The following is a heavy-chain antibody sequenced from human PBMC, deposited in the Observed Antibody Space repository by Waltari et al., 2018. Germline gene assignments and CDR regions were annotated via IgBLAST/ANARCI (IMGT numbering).Heavy chain of an antibody. D-gene: IGHD3-10*01. J-gene: IGHJ5*02. CDR3: ARHRGVHTGFPGLDP. V-gene: IGHV4-39*01. CDR1: GGSISGAYY. CDR2: VAVGGNT. Sequence: QLQLQESGPGLVKPSETLSLICTVSGGSISGAYYRDWIRQSPGTGLEGIGDVAVGGNTNYNPSLKGRVTISTDTSKNQFSLRRGSVTAADTAVYYCARHRGVHTGFPGLDPWGQGTLVTVSS.